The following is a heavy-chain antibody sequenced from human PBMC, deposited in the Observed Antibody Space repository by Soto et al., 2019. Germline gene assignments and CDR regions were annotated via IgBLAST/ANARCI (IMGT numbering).Heavy chain of an antibody. CDR1: GFTFSSYG. CDR2: ISYDGSNK. V-gene: IGHV3-30*18. D-gene: IGHD3-10*01. Sequence: QVQLVESGGGVVQPGRSLRLSCAASGFTFSSYGMHWVRQAPGKGLDWVAVISYDGSNKYYADSVKGRFTISRDNSKNTLYLQMNSLRAEDTAVYYCAKDSGSGYFDYWGQGTLVTVSS. CDR3: AKDSGSGYFDY. J-gene: IGHJ4*02.